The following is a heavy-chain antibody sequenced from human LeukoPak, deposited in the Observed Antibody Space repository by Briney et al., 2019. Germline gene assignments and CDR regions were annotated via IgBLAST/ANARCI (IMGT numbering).Heavy chain of an antibody. CDR2: ISSSSSYI. V-gene: IGHV3-21*04. D-gene: IGHD2-15*01. CDR3: AKRAVQSCSGGTCYFFDY. J-gene: IGHJ4*02. Sequence: GGSLRLSCAASGFTFSSYSMNWVRQAPGKGLEWVSSISSSSSYIYYADSVKGRFTISRDNAKNSLYLQMNSLRAEDTAVYYCAKRAVQSCSGGTCYFFDYWGQGILVTVSS. CDR1: GFTFSSYS.